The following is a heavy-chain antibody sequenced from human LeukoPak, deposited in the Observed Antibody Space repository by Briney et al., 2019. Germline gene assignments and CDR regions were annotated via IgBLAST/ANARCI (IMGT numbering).Heavy chain of an antibody. J-gene: IGHJ4*02. CDR2: INGNTGST. V-gene: IGHV1-2*02. Sequence: GASVKVSCKTSGYTFTGYYIHWVRHAPRQGLEWMGWINGNTGSTNYAQKFQDRVAMTRDTSISTAYMDLNRLRSDDTAVYFCARVGPDCGGDCYSNWGQGTLVTVSS. CDR3: ARVGPDCGGDCYSN. D-gene: IGHD2-21*02. CDR1: GYTFTGYY.